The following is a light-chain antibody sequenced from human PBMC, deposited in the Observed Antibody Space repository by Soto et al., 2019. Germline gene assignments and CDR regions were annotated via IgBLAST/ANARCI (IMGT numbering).Light chain of an antibody. CDR3: QQYHSYWT. J-gene: IGKJ1*01. CDR1: HNIRSR. CDR2: DAS. Sequence: HMTQAPCLLFQALGSIFSVACRASHNIRSRLAWFQQKPGKAPKLLIYDASSLESGVPQRFSGRGSGTEFTLTIGTLHTDDFSTYYCQQYHSYWTFGQGTKVDIK. V-gene: IGKV1-5*01.